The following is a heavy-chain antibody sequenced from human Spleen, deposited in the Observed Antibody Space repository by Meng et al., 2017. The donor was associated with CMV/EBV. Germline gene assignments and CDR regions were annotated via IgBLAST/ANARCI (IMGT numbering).Heavy chain of an antibody. D-gene: IGHD3-3*01. Sequence: SSGSYYWSWIRQPPGKGLEWIGYIYYSGSTNYNPSLKSRVTISVDTSKNQFPLKLSSVTAADTAVYYCARENYDFWSAYPGDWFDPWGQGTLVTVSS. CDR2: IYYSGST. CDR3: ARENYDFWSAYPGDWFDP. CDR1: SSGSYY. J-gene: IGHJ5*02. V-gene: IGHV4-61*01.